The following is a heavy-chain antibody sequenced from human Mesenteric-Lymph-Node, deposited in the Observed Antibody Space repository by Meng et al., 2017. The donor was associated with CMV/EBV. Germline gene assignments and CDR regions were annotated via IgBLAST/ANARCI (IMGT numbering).Heavy chain of an antibody. Sequence: QVQLKQWGAGPLKPSEALSLTCTVDGGSFSGYYWSRIRQPPGKGLEWIGEINHSGSTNSNPSLKSRVTISVDTSKNQFSLKLSSVTAADTAVYYCARHQRWLKSEGGFNYWGQGTLVTVSS. D-gene: IGHD4-23*01. CDR1: GGSFSGYY. V-gene: IGHV4-34*01. J-gene: IGHJ4*02. CDR2: INHSGST. CDR3: ARHQRWLKSEGGFNY.